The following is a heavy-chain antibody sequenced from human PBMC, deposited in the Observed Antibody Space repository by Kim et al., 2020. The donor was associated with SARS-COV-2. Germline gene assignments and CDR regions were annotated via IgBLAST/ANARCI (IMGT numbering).Heavy chain of an antibody. CDR2: ISGSGGST. CDR3: AKVLLPWVRGGTEVSYYYYYGMDV. J-gene: IGHJ6*02. V-gene: IGHV3-23*01. D-gene: IGHD3-10*01. CDR1: GFTFSSYA. Sequence: GGSLRLSCAASGFTFSSYAMSWVRQAPGKGLEWVSAISGSGGSTYYADSVKGRFTISRDNSKNTLYLQMNSLRAEDTAVYYCAKVLLPWVRGGTEVSYYYYYGMDVWGQGTTVTVSS.